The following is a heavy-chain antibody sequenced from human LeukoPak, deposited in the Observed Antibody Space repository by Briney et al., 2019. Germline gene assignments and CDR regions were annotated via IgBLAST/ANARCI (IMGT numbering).Heavy chain of an antibody. CDR2: IYYSGST. CDR3: ASSLFTVVTPGILRY. Sequence: SETLSLTCTVSGGSISSSSYYWGWIRQPPGKGLEWIGSIYYSGSTYYNPSLKSRVTISVDTSKNQFSLKLSSVTAADTAVYYCASSLFTVVTPGILRYWGQGTLVTVSS. CDR1: GGSISSSSYY. D-gene: IGHD4-23*01. J-gene: IGHJ4*02. V-gene: IGHV4-39*07.